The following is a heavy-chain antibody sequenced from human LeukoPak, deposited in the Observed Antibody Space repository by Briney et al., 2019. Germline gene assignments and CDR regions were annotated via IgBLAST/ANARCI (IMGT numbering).Heavy chain of an antibody. CDR3: AKDIGAVAGTLDY. V-gene: IGHV3-43*02. J-gene: IGHJ4*02. D-gene: IGHD6-19*01. Sequence: GGSLDLSCAASGFTLDDYAMHWARQAPGKGLEWVSLISGDGGRTYYADSGKGRLTISRDNSKNSLYLQMNSLRTEDTALYYCAKDIGAVAGTLDYWGQGTLVTVSS. CDR1: GFTLDDYA. CDR2: ISGDGGRT.